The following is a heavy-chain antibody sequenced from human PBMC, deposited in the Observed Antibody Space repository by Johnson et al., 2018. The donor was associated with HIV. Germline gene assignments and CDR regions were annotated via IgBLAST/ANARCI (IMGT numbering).Heavy chain of an antibody. V-gene: IGHV3-7*03. CDR2: IKQDGSEK. CDR1: GFTFSSYW. Sequence: QLVESGGGLVQPGGSLRLSCAASGFTFSSYWMSWVRQAPGKGLEWVANIKQDGSEKYYVDSVKGRFPISRDNAKNSLYLQMNSLRAEDTAVYYCAKHGYGGNVFDAFDIWGQGTMVTVSS. J-gene: IGHJ3*02. D-gene: IGHD4-23*01. CDR3: AKHGYGGNVFDAFDI.